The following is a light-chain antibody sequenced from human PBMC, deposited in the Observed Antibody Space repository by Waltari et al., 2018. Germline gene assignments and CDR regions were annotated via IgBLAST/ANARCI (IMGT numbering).Light chain of an antibody. CDR1: QRVSSY. V-gene: IGKV1-39*01. CDR2: ATS. J-gene: IGKJ3*01. Sequence: DIQMTQFPSSLSASVRDRVSISCRASQRVSSYLNWYQQKPEKAPKLLIYATSRLQSGVPSRFSGSGSGTDFTLTISSLQPEDFATYYCQQSYSLFTFGPATKVDMK. CDR3: QQSYSLFT.